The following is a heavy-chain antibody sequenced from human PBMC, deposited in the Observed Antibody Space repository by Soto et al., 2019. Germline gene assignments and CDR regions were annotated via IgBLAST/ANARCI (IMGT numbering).Heavy chain of an antibody. Sequence: EVQLVESGGGLVQPGGSLRLSCAASGFTFSSYWMHWVRQAPGKGLVWISRINTDGSSTSYVDSVQGRFTISRDNGKNTLFLQMNSLRGEDTAVYYCARRGSGVTRGLHHWGQGTLVTVSS. CDR2: INTDGSST. CDR1: GFTFSSYW. D-gene: IGHD2-15*01. V-gene: IGHV3-74*01. CDR3: ARRGSGVTRGLHH. J-gene: IGHJ1*01.